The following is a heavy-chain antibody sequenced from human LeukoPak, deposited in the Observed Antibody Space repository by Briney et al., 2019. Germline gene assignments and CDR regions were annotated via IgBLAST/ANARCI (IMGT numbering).Heavy chain of an antibody. D-gene: IGHD2-8*01. V-gene: IGHV1-8*01. CDR1: GYTFTSYG. CDR2: MNPNSGNT. CDR3: ARGVAPGTIGYFDY. J-gene: IGHJ4*02. Sequence: ASVKVSCKASGYTFTSYGINWVRQATGQGLEWMGWMNPNSGNTGYAQKFQGRVTMTRNTSISTAYMELSSLRSEDTAVYYCARGVAPGTIGYFDYWGQGTLVTVSS.